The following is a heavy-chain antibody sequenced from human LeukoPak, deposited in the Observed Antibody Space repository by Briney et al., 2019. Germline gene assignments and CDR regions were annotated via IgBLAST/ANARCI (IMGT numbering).Heavy chain of an antibody. D-gene: IGHD6-13*01. J-gene: IGHJ4*02. CDR1: GGSISSSSYY. CDR3: ARDQVGSSWSEYFDY. Sequence: SETLSLTCTVSGGSISSSSYYWGWIRQPPGKGLEWIGSIYYSGSTYYNPSLKSRVTISVDTSKNQFSLKLSSVTAADTAVYYCARDQVGSSWSEYFDYWGQGTLVTVSS. CDR2: IYYSGST. V-gene: IGHV4-39*07.